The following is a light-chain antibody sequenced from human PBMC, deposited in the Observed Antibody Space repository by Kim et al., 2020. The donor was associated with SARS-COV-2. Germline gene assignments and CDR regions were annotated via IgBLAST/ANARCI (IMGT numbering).Light chain of an antibody. CDR3: QQYGASSLT. CDR2: DAS. Sequence: EIVLTQSPSTLSLSPGERATLSCRASQSVSNIRLAWYQQKPGQAPRLLIYDASSRATGITDRFSGSGSGTDFTLTISRLEPEDFAVYYCQQYGASSLTFGGGTKVDIK. CDR1: QSVSNIR. J-gene: IGKJ4*01. V-gene: IGKV3-20*01.